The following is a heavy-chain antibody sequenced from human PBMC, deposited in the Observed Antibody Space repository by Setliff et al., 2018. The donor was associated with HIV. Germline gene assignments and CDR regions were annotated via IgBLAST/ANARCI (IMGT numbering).Heavy chain of an antibody. CDR1: GYTSPSYW. V-gene: IGHV5-51*01. Sequence: GESLKISCKGSGYTSPSYWIGWVRQQPGKGPEWMGLIYPVDSDTRYSPSFQDHVIISVDKFINTAYLQLASLQTSDTAMYYCTRQGALVGTQTPYYWGQGTLVTVSS. CDR2: IYPVDSDT. D-gene: IGHD1-1*01. J-gene: IGHJ4*02. CDR3: TRQGALVGTQTPYY.